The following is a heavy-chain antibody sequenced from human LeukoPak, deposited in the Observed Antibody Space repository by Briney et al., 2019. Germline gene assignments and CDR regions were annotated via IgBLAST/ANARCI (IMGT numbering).Heavy chain of an antibody. CDR2: ISSSGSLI. J-gene: IGHJ4*02. D-gene: IGHD3-16*02. V-gene: IGHV3-48*03. Sequence: GGSLRLSCAASRFTFSSFEMNWVRQAPGKGLQWISYISSSGSLIYYADFVKGRFTISRDNAKNSLYLQMSSLRAEDTAMYYCARDLGVIVHPSDYWGQGTLVTVSS. CDR3: ARDLGVIVHPSDY. CDR1: RFTFSSFE.